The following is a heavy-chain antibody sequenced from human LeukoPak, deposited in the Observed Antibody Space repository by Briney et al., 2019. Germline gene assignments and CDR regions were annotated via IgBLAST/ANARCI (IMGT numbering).Heavy chain of an antibody. CDR2: INSDGSST. CDR3: ARVVHSGSYYAY. D-gene: IGHD1-26*01. Sequence: GGSLRLSCAASGFTFSSYWMHWVRQAPGKGLVWVSRINSDGSSTSYADSVKGRFTISRDNAKNTLYLQMNSLRAEDTAVYYCARVVHSGSYYAYWGQGTLVTVSS. J-gene: IGHJ4*02. V-gene: IGHV3-74*01. CDR1: GFTFSSYW.